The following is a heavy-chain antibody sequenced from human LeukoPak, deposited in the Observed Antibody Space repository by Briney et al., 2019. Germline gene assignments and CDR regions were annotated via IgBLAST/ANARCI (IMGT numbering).Heavy chain of an antibody. V-gene: IGHV1-2*02. CDR3: ARDMKRSRARWENLGFDP. CDR2: INPNSGGT. Sequence: ASVKVSCKASGYTFTGYYMHWVRQAPGQGLEWMGWINPNSGGTNYAQKFQGGVTMTRDTSISTAYMELRSLRSDDTAVYYCARDMKRSRARWENLGFDPWGQGTLVTVSS. D-gene: IGHD1-26*01. J-gene: IGHJ5*02. CDR1: GYTFTGYY.